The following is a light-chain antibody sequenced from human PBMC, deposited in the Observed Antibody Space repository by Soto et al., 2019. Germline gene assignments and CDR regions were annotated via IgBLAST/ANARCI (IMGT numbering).Light chain of an antibody. V-gene: IGKV1-33*01. CDR3: QQNDNLPPT. J-gene: IGKJ2*01. CDR2: DAS. CDR1: QDISNY. Sequence: DIQMTQSPSSLSASVGDRVTITCQASQDISNYLNWYQQKQGKAPKLLIYDASNLETGVPSRFSGSGSGTDFTFTISSLQPEDIATYYCQQNDNLPPTFGQGTKLEIK.